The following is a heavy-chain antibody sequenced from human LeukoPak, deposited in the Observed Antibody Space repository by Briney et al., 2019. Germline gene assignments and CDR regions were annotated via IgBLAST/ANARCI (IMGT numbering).Heavy chain of an antibody. Sequence: SETLSLTCTVSGGSVSSGSYYWSWIRQPPAKGLEWIGYIYYGGSTNYNPSLKSRVTISVDTSKNQFSLKLSSVTAADTAVYYCASRVRYYDILTGDGMDVWGQGTTVTVSS. D-gene: IGHD3-9*01. CDR1: GGSVSSGSYY. J-gene: IGHJ6*02. CDR2: IYYGGST. V-gene: IGHV4-61*01. CDR3: ASRVRYYDILTGDGMDV.